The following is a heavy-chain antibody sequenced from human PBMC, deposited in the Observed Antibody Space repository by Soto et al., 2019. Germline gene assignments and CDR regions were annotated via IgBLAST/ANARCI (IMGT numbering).Heavy chain of an antibody. Sequence: SETLSLTCTVSGGSISSGGYYWSWIRQHPGKGLEWIGYIYYSGSTYYNPSLKSRVTISVDTSKNQFSLKLSSVTAADTAVYYCAWYGSGSYSNPYYFDYWGQGTLVTVS. CDR1: GGSISSGGYY. CDR3: AWYGSGSYSNPYYFDY. J-gene: IGHJ4*02. D-gene: IGHD3-10*01. CDR2: IYYSGST. V-gene: IGHV4-31*03.